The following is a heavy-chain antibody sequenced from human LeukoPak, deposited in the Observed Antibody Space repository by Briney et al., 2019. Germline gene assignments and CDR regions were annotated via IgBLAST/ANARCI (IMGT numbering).Heavy chain of an antibody. CDR1: GGTFSSYA. CDR2: IIPIFGTA. V-gene: IGHV1-69*13. J-gene: IGHJ4*02. Sequence: GASVKVSCKASGGTFSSYAISWVRQAPGQGLEWMGGIIPIFGTANYAQKFQGRVTITADESTSTAYMELSSLRSEDTAVYYCEREFTSGYSYGFFDYWGQGTLVTVSS. D-gene: IGHD5-18*01. CDR3: EREFTSGYSYGFFDY.